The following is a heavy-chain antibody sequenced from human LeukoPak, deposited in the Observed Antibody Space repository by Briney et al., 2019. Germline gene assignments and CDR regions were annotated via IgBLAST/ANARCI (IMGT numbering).Heavy chain of an antibody. J-gene: IGHJ4*02. V-gene: IGHV3-53*01. CDR2: IFSGGST. Sequence: PGGPPRPPSAASGFPFTSNYMSWVRRAPGKGREGGSVIFSGGSTYYSDSAQGRFTISRDNSKNSLYLQMNSLRGEDTAVYYCARAQGYCSGGSCPGPYSFDYWGQGTLVTVSS. D-gene: IGHD2-15*01. CDR3: ARAQGYCSGGSCPGPYSFDY. CDR1: GFPFTSNY.